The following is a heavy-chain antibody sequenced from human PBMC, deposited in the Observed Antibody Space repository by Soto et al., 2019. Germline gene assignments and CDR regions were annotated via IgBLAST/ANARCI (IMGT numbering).Heavy chain of an antibody. CDR1: GGSISSGGYY. V-gene: IGHV4-31*01. D-gene: IGHD3-10*01. J-gene: IGHJ3*02. Sequence: QVQLQESGPGLVKPSQTLSLTCTVSGGSISSGGYYWSWIRQHPGKGLEWIGYIYYSGSTYYNPYLKXXVXIXXDPSKNTFSLKLSSVTAADTAVYYCARVRRRAFDIWGQGTMVTVSS. CDR2: IYYSGST. CDR3: ARVRRRAFDI.